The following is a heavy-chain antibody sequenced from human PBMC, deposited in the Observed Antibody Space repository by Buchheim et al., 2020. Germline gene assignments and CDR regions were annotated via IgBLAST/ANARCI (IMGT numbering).Heavy chain of an antibody. D-gene: IGHD3-3*01. J-gene: IGHJ6*02. Sequence: EEQLVESGGGLVQPGRSLRLSCTASGFTFTTYWMSWVRQAPGKGLEWVANINQEESERYDVDSVKGRFTVSRDNAKKSLYMQMNSLRAEDTAIYYCARDQITILGGGYFYGLDVWGLGTT. CDR1: GFTFTTYW. CDR3: ARDQITILGGGYFYGLDV. CDR2: INQEESER. V-gene: IGHV3-7*03.